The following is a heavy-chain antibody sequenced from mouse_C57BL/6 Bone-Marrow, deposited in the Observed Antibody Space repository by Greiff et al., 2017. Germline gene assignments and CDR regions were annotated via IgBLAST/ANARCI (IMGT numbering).Heavy chain of an antibody. J-gene: IGHJ1*03. CDR3: APYDFCSSPSYWYFDV. CDR2: IYPGDGDT. Sequence: QVQLKESGPELVKPGASVKISCKASGYAFSSPWINWVKQRPGKGLAWIGRIYPGDGDTNYNGKFKGKATLTADKSSSTAYMQLSSRTSKDSAIYFSAPYDFCSSPSYWYFDVWGTGTTVTVSS. V-gene: IGHV1-82*01. CDR1: GYAFSSPW. D-gene: IGHD1-1*01.